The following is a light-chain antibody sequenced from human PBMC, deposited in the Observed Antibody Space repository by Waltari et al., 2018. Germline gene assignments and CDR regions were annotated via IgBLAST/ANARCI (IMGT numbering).Light chain of an antibody. CDR3: QQFFGTPWT. J-gene: IGKJ1*01. CDR2: WAS. CDR1: QNILYNSNNKNY. Sequence: DIVLTQSPDSLPVSLGERATINCKSSQNILYNSNNKNYLAWYQQKPGQPPKLRIYWASTRQFGVPERFSGSGSGTDFTLTISSLQAEDVAVYYCQQFFGTPWTFGQGTKVEIK. V-gene: IGKV4-1*01.